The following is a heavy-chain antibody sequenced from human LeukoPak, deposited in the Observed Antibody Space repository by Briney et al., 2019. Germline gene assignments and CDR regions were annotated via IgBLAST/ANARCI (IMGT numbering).Heavy chain of an antibody. V-gene: IGHV3-48*03. Sequence: GGSLRLSCAASGFTFSSYEMNWVRQAPGKGLEWVSYISSGGSTIYYADSVKGRFTISRDNAKNSLYLQMNSVRAEDTAAYYCARDRSIAADAFDIWGQGTMVTVSS. CDR1: GFTFSSYE. CDR3: ARDRSIAADAFDI. CDR2: ISSGGSTI. D-gene: IGHD6-13*01. J-gene: IGHJ3*02.